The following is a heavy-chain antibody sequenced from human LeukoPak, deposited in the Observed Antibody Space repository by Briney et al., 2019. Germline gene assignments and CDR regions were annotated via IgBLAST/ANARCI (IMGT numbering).Heavy chain of an antibody. J-gene: IGHJ3*02. CDR1: GFIVSNNH. CDR2: IYPGGST. CDR3: ARFRMTLDAFDI. D-gene: IGHD2-15*01. Sequence: PGGSLRLSCAASGFIVSNNHMSWVRQAPGKGLEWVAFIYPGGSTYYAGSVKGRLTFSRDVSKNTLYFLQMNSLRAEDTALYYCARFRMTLDAFDIWGQGTMVTVSS. V-gene: IGHV3-53*01.